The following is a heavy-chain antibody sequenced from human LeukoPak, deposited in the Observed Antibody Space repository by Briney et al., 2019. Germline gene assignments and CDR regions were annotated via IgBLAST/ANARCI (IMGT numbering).Heavy chain of an antibody. CDR3: AKDGRAYPY. V-gene: IGHV3-7*01. CDR1: GFTFSSYG. J-gene: IGHJ4*02. Sequence: GGSLRLSCAASGFTFSSYGMSWVRQAPGKGLEWVANINPDGTSKFYVDSVKGRFTISRNNAKNSVYLQMNSLRAEDTAVYYCAKDGRAYPYCGQGALVTVSS. D-gene: IGHD3/OR15-3a*01. CDR2: INPDGTSK.